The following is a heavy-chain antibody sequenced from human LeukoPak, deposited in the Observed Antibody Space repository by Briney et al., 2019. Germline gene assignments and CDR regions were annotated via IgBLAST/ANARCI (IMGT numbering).Heavy chain of an antibody. J-gene: IGHJ4*02. D-gene: IGHD3-10*01. CDR2: IYPGDSDT. CDR1: GYSFTSYW. CDR3: ARFPMVRGVIISSYFDY. Sequence: GESLKISCKGSGYSFTSYWIGWVRQMPGKGLEWMGIIYPGDSDTRYSPSFQGQVTISADKSISTAYLQWSSLKASDTAMYYWARFPMVRGVIISSYFDYWGQGTLVTVSS. V-gene: IGHV5-51*01.